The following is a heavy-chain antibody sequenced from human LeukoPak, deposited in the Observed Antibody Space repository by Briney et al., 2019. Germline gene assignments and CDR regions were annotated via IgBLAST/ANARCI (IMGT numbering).Heavy chain of an antibody. CDR1: GFTFSDYY. J-gene: IGHJ4*02. D-gene: IGHD3-22*01. CDR3: AKSRATSGYYSDY. Sequence: PGGSLRLSCAASGFTFSDYYMSWIRQAPGKGLEWVSYISSSGSTIYYADSVKGRFTISRDNAKNSLYLQMNSLRAEDTAVYYCAKSRATSGYYSDYWGQGTLVTVSS. CDR2: ISSSGSTI. V-gene: IGHV3-11*01.